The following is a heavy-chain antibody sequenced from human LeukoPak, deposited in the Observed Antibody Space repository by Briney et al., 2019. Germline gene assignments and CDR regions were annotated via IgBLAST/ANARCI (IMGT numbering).Heavy chain of an antibody. CDR2: LSTSGAAT. Sequence: PGGSLRLSCAASGFTFSSFPMNWVRQAPGKGLEWVSTLSTSGAATYYADSVKGRFTISRDNSQNTLYLQMNSLRAEDTAVYYCAKKGYAGSGTHSYYFDYWGQGALVTVSS. D-gene: IGHD3-10*01. CDR1: GFTFSSFP. CDR3: AKKGYAGSGTHSYYFDY. J-gene: IGHJ4*02. V-gene: IGHV3-23*01.